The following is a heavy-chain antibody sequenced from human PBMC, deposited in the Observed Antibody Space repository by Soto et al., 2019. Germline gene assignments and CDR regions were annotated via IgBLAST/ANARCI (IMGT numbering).Heavy chain of an antibody. J-gene: IGHJ3*02. CDR2: IIPILGIA. CDR3: ARAPHPRERRTDAFDI. V-gene: IGHV1-69*02. Sequence: QVQLVQSGAEVKKPGSSVKVSCKASGGTFSSYTISWVRQAPGQGLEWMGRIIPILGIANYAQKFQGRVTITADKSTSTAYMELSSLRSEDTAVYYCARAPHPRERRTDAFDIWGQGTMVTVSS. CDR1: GGTFSSYT.